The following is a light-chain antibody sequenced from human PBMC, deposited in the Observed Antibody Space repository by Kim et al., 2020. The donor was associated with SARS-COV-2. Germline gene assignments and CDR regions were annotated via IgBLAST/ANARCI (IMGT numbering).Light chain of an antibody. J-gene: IGLJ3*02. V-gene: IGLV3-19*01. CDR2: GKN. CDR1: SLRSYY. Sequence: SSELTQDPAVSVALGQTVRITCQGDSLRSYYATWYQQKPGQAPIVVIYGKNNRPSGIPDRFSGSSSGNTASLTITGTQAGDEADNYCNSRDSNDNVVFG. CDR3: NSRDSNDNVV.